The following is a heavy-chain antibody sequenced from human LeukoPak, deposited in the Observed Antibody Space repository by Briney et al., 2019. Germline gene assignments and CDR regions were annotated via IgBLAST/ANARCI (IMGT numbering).Heavy chain of an antibody. CDR1: GGSISGYY. CDR2: IYTTGST. D-gene: IGHD6-13*01. J-gene: IGHJ3*02. CDR3: ARDLYSSKTNDAFVI. Sequence: PSETLSLTCTVSGGSISGYYWSWIRQPAGKGLEWIGRIYTTGSTNYNPSLKSRVTMSVDTSKNQFSLKLRSVTAADTAVYYCARDLYSSKTNDAFVIWGQGTMVTVSS. V-gene: IGHV4-4*07.